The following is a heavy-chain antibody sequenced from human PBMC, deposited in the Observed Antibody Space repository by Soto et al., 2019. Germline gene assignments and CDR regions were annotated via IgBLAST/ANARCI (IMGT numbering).Heavy chain of an antibody. V-gene: IGHV2-5*04. Sequence: SGPTLVKPTQTLTLTCSFSGFSLTTSGVGVGWIRQPPGKALEWLALIYWNDDERYSPSLKSRVTITKDTSKNKVVLTMTNMDPVDTATYYCVFDTDYGAKFDYRGQGTLVTVSS. D-gene: IGHD4-17*01. CDR2: IYWNDDE. CDR1: GFSLTTSGVG. J-gene: IGHJ4*02. CDR3: VFDTDYGAKFDY.